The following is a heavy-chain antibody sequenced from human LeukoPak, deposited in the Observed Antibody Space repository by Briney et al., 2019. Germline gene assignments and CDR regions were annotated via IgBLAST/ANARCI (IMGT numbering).Heavy chain of an antibody. V-gene: IGHV1-69*05. J-gene: IGHJ6*03. CDR1: GGTFGSYA. D-gene: IGHD4-17*01. Sequence: ASVKVSCKASGGTFGSYAISWVRQAPGQGLEWMGGIIPIFGTANYAQKFQGRVTITTDESTSTAYMELRSLRSDDTAVYYCAKTTVTSEEYFYYYMDVWGKGTTVTVSS. CDR3: AKTTVTSEEYFYYYMDV. CDR2: IIPIFGTA.